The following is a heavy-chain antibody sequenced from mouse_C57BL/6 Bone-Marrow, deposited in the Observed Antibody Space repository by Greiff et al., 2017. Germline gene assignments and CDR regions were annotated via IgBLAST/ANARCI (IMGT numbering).Heavy chain of an antibody. Sequence: QVQLQQPGAELVMPGASVKLSCKASGYTFTSYWMHWVKQRPGQGLEWIGEIDPSDSYTNYNQKFKGKSTLTVDKSSSTAYMQLSSLTSEDSAVFYCARTPFTVGSSWYFDVWGTGTTVTVSS. CDR1: GYTFTSYW. CDR2: IDPSDSYT. CDR3: ARTPFTVGSSWYFDV. J-gene: IGHJ1*03. D-gene: IGHD1-1*01. V-gene: IGHV1-69*01.